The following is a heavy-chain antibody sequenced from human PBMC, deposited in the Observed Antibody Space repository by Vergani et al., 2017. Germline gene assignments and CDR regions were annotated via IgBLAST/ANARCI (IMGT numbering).Heavy chain of an antibody. D-gene: IGHD2-15*01. V-gene: IGHV4-59*13. CDR1: GGSFNTYY. CDR2: IYYSGST. Sequence: QVQLEESGPGLVKPSETLSLTCTVSGGSFNTYYWSWIRQSPGKGLEWIGYIYYSGSTNYNPSLKSRVTISIDTSKNRFSLRLSSVTTADTAVYYCARDTSSGAFDIWGQGTMVTVSS. J-gene: IGHJ3*02. CDR3: ARDTSSGAFDI.